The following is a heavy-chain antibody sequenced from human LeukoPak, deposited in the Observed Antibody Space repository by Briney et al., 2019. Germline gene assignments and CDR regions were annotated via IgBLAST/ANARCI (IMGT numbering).Heavy chain of an antibody. CDR2: IEQDGSEK. CDR1: GFTFSSYW. V-gene: IGHV3-7*03. D-gene: IGHD3-22*01. Sequence: PGGSLRLSCAASGFTFSSYWMSWVRQAPGKGLEWVANIEQDGSEKYYVDSVKGRFTISRDNAKNSLYLQMNSLRAEDTAVYYCARDDSSGYTLEDAFDIWGQGTMVTVSS. J-gene: IGHJ3*02. CDR3: ARDDSSGYTLEDAFDI.